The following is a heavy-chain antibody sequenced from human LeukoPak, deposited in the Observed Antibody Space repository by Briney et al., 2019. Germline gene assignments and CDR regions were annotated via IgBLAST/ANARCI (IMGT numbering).Heavy chain of an antibody. CDR2: IIPIFGTA. V-gene: IGHV1-69*06. D-gene: IGHD3-10*01. CDR1: GGTFSSYA. Sequence: GSSVKVSCKASGGTFSSYAISWVRQAPGQGLEWMGGIIPIFGTANYAQKFQGRVTITADKSTSTAYMELSSLRSEDTAVYYCAREHYYGSGSYYTLIDYWGRGTLVTVSS. J-gene: IGHJ4*02. CDR3: AREHYYGSGSYYTLIDY.